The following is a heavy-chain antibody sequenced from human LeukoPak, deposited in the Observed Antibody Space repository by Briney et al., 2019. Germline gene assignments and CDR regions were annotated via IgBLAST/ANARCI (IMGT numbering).Heavy chain of an antibody. Sequence: PSETLSLTCAVSGYSISSGYHWGWIRQPPGKGLEWIGSIYHSGSTYYNPSLKSRVTISVDTSKNQFSLKLSSVTAADTAVYYCAREGYSYGYYFDYWGQGTLVTVSS. J-gene: IGHJ4*02. V-gene: IGHV4-38-2*02. D-gene: IGHD5-18*01. CDR3: AREGYSYGYYFDY. CDR2: IYHSGST. CDR1: GYSISSGYH.